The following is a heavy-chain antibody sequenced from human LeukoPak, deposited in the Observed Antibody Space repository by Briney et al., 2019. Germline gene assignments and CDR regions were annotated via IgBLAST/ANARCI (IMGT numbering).Heavy chain of an antibody. D-gene: IGHD3-9*01. J-gene: IGHJ5*02. Sequence: GGSLRLSCAASGFTFNTYLMHWVRQAPGKGLVWVSRINTDGSITTYADSVKGRFTISRDNAKNTLYLQMNSLRDEDTAVYYCASLGTLVPWGQGTLVTVSS. V-gene: IGHV3-74*03. CDR1: GFTFNTYL. CDR3: ASLGTLVP. CDR2: INTDGSIT.